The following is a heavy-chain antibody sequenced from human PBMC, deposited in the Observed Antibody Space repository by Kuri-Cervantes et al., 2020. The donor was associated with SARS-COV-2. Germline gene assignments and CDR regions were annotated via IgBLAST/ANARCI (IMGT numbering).Heavy chain of an antibody. D-gene: IGHD3-16*01. CDR2: ISYDGSNK. CDR3: AREGGGYMDV. V-gene: IGHV3-30*04. CDR1: GFTFSSYA. Sequence: GESLKISCAASGFTFSSYAMHWVRQAPGKGLEWVAVISYDGSNKYYADSVKGRFTIPRDNSKNAVYLQMNSRRAEDTAVYYCAREGGGYMDVWGKGTTVTGSS. J-gene: IGHJ6*03.